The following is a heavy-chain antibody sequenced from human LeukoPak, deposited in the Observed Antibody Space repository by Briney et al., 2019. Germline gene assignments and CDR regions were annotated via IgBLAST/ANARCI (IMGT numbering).Heavy chain of an antibody. Sequence: GGSLRLSCAASGFTFSSYAMSWVRQAPGKGLEWVSAISGSGGSTYYADSVKGRFTISRDNSKNTLYLQMNSLRAEDTAVYYCAKPPLNYGSGSLYFDYWGQGTLVTVSS. D-gene: IGHD3-10*01. CDR1: GFTFSSYA. V-gene: IGHV3-23*01. CDR2: ISGSGGST. J-gene: IGHJ4*02. CDR3: AKPPLNYGSGSLYFDY.